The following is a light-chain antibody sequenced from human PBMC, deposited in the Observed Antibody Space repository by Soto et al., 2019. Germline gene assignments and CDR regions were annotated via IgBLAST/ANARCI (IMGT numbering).Light chain of an antibody. CDR3: QQRSNWPPG. CDR1: QSVSSY. J-gene: IGKJ4*01. CDR2: DAS. Sequence: ELVFTHSPATLSLSPWERATLSCSASQSVSSYLAWYQQKPGQAPRLLIYDASNRATGIPARFSGSGSGTDFTLTISSLEPEDFAVYSCQQRSNWPPGFGGGTKVDIK. V-gene: IGKV3-11*01.